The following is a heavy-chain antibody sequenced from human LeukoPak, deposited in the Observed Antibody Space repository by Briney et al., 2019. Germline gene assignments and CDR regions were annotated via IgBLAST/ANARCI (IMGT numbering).Heavy chain of an antibody. CDR1: GYSLTKLC. J-gene: IGHJ4*02. CDR3: ARGRFSGYGAD. CDR2: FDPEDGET. Sequence: ASVKVSCKVSGYSLTKLCMHWVRQAPGKGLEWMGNFDPEDGETIYAQKFQGRVTMTRDTSISTAYMELSSLTSDDTAVYYCARGRFSGYGADWGQGTLVTVSS. D-gene: IGHD5-12*01. V-gene: IGHV1-24*01.